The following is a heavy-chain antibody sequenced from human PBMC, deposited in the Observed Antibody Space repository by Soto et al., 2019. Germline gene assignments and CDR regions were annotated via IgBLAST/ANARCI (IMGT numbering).Heavy chain of an antibody. D-gene: IGHD3-22*01. CDR2: IWYDGSNK. CDR1: GFTFSSYG. Sequence: GGSLRLSCAASGFTFSSYGMHWVRQAPGKGLEWVAVIWYDGSNKYYADSVKGRFTISRDNSKNTLYLQMNSLRAEDTAVYYCARDNDSSGPTDAFDIWGQGTMVT. V-gene: IGHV3-33*01. CDR3: ARDNDSSGPTDAFDI. J-gene: IGHJ3*02.